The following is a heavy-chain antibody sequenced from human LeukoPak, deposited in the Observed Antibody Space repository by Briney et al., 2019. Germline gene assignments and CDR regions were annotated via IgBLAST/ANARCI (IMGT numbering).Heavy chain of an antibody. J-gene: IGHJ4*02. CDR3: ARDSPAGVDRGVIN. Sequence: PSETLSLTCAVAGGSITSSNWWSWVRQPPGKGLEWIGEIYHSGSTNYNSSLKSRVTISVDKSKNQFSLKLSSVTAADTAVYYCARDSPAGVDRGVINWGQGTLVTVSS. CDR2: IYHSGST. V-gene: IGHV4-4*02. D-gene: IGHD3-10*01. CDR1: GGSITSSNW.